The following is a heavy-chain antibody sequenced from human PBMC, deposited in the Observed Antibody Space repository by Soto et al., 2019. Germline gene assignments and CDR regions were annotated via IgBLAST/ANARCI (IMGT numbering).Heavy chain of an antibody. Sequence: PTETPALTFTVSGGSLSSGCYSWSWIRQHPGKGLEWIGYIYYSGSTYYNPSLKSRVTISVDTSKNQFSLKLTSVTAADTAVYYCASHGYYYGTDVWGQARTVTVAS. J-gene: IGHJ6*02. CDR2: IYYSGST. V-gene: IGHV4-31*03. CDR1: GGSLSSGCYS. CDR3: ASHGYYYGTDV.